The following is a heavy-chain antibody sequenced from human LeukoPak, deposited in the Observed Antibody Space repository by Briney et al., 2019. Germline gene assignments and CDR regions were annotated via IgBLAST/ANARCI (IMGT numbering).Heavy chain of an antibody. CDR3: AKDFVVRGVPPDWFDP. Sequence: GGSLRLSCAASGFTFSSYAMSWVRQAPGKGLEWVSAISGSGGSTYYADSVKGRFTISRDNSKYTLYLQMNSLRAEDTAVYYCAKDFVVRGVPPDWFDPWGQGTLVTVSS. J-gene: IGHJ5*02. CDR2: ISGSGGST. CDR1: GFTFSSYA. V-gene: IGHV3-23*01. D-gene: IGHD3-10*01.